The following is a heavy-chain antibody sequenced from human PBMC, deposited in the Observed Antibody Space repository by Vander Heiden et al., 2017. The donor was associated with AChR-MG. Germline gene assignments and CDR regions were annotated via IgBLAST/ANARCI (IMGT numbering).Heavy chain of an antibody. CDR1: GGSISSSSYY. Sequence: QLQLQESGPGLVKPSETLSLTCTVSGGSISSSSYYWGWIRQPPGKGLEWIGSIYYSGSTYYNPSLKSRVTISVDTSKNQFSLKLSSVTAADTAVYYCARRSQYPSLLWFGELLPTTFDYWGQGTLVTVSS. CDR2: IYYSGST. V-gene: IGHV4-39*01. D-gene: IGHD3-10*01. CDR3: ARRSQYPSLLWFGELLPTTFDY. J-gene: IGHJ4*02.